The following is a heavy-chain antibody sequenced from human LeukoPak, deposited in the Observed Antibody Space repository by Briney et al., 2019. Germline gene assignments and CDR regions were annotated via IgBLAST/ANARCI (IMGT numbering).Heavy chain of an antibody. V-gene: IGHV3-30*04. CDR2: ISYGGSNK. CDR1: GFTFSSYA. D-gene: IGHD3-9*01. CDR3: ARGVIVGYSDWLLEPHPLDY. Sequence: GGSLRLSCAASGFTFSSYAMHWVRQAPGKGLEWVAVISYGGSNKYYADSVKGRFTISRDNSKNTMYLQMNSLRAEDTAVYYCARGVIVGYSDWLLEPHPLDYWGQGTLVTVSS. J-gene: IGHJ4*02.